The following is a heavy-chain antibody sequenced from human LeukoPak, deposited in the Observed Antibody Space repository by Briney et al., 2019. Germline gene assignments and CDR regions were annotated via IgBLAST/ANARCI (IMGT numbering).Heavy chain of an antibody. D-gene: IGHD2-15*01. CDR1: GGTFSSYA. J-gene: IGHJ3*02. CDR3: ARLGYWSDQPPI. V-gene: IGHV1-69*04. CDR2: IIPILGIA. Sequence: SVKVSCKASGGTFSSYAISWVRQAPGQGLEWMGRIIPILGIANYAQKFQGRVTITADKSTSTAYMELSSLRSEDTAVYYCARLGYWSDQPPIWGQGTMVTVSS.